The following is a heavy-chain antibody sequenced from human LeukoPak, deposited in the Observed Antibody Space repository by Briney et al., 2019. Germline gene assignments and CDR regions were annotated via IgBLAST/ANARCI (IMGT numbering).Heavy chain of an antibody. V-gene: IGHV3-48*03. J-gene: IGHJ4*02. CDR2: ISRSSSSL. CDR3: ARGSGLFGY. CDR1: GFTFSNYE. Sequence: PGGSLRLSCAASGFTFSNYEMNWVRQAPGKELEWVSYISRSSSSLYHAESVKGRFTISRDNAKNSLYLQMNSLRAEDTAVYYCARGSGLFGYWGQGTLVTVSS.